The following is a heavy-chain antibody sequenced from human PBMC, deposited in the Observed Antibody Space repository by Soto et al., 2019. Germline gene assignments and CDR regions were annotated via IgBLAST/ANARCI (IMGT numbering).Heavy chain of an antibody. CDR2: ISYDSSNK. D-gene: IGHD2-15*01. CDR1: GFTFSYG. J-gene: IGHJ4*02. V-gene: IGHV3-30*18. CDR3: ANLVIGYCSGNTCDDY. Sequence: VQLLESGGGLIQPGGSLRLSCAASGFTFSYGIHWLRQAPGKGLEWVAYISYDSSNKFYGDSVKGRFTISRDNSKNTQFLQMNSMRDGDTAVYYCANLVIGYCSGNTCDDYLGQGTLVAVSS.